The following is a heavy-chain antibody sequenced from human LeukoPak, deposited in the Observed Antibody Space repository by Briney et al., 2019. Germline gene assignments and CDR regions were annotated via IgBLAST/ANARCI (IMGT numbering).Heavy chain of an antibody. D-gene: IGHD6-13*01. CDR1: GYTLTSYG. Sequence: GASVKVSCKASGYTLTSYGISWVRQAPGQGLEWMGWISAYNGNTNYAQKLQGRVTMTTDTSTSTAYMELRSLRSDDTAVYYCARASPGYSSSWYEDSYFDYWGQGTLVTVSS. V-gene: IGHV1-18*01. CDR2: ISAYNGNT. CDR3: ARASPGYSSSWYEDSYFDY. J-gene: IGHJ4*02.